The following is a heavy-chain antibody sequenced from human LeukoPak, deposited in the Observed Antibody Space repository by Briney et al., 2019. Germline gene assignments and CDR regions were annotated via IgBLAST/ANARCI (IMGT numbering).Heavy chain of an antibody. D-gene: IGHD1-26*01. CDR3: ARGNLELRGAFDY. J-gene: IGHJ4*02. Sequence: PGGSLRLSCAASGFTFSSSAMSWVRQVPGKGLEWVSGISASGGSTSYADSVRGRFTISRGNSKNTLYVQMNSLRAEDTAVYYCARGNLELRGAFDYWGQGTLVTVSS. V-gene: IGHV3-23*01. CDR2: ISASGGST. CDR1: GFTFSSSA.